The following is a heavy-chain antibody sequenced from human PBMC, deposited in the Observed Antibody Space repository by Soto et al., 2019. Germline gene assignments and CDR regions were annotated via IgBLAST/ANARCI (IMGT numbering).Heavy chain of an antibody. CDR1: RCTFSTYE. D-gene: IGHD2-2*01. CDR3: VRYCSTTLCNGVATRTFDY. CDR2: ISTSGSTV. V-gene: IGHV3-48*03. Sequence: GGSLRLSCAASRCTFSTYEMNCVHQAPGKGLEWVSYISTSGSTVYYADSVKGRFTISRDNTRNSLYLQMNSLRDEDTALYYCVRYCSTTLCNGVATRTFDYWGQGTLVTASS. J-gene: IGHJ4*02.